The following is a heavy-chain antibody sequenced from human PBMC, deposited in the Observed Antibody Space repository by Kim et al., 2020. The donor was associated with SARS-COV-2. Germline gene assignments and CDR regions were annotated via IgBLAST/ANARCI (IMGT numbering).Heavy chain of an antibody. CDR2: IYYSGST. V-gene: IGHV4-59*08. D-gene: IGHD2-21*02. Sequence: SETLSLTCTVSGGSISSYYWSWIRQPPGKGLEWIGYIYYSGSTNYNPSLKSRVTISVDTSKNQFSLKLSSVTAADTAVYYCARRCLAYCGGDRPYGMDVWGQGTTVTVSS. CDR3: ARRCLAYCGGDRPYGMDV. CDR1: GGSISSYY. J-gene: IGHJ6*02.